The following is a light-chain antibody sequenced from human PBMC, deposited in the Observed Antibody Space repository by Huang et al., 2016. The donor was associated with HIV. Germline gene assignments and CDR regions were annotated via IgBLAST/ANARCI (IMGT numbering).Light chain of an antibody. Sequence: EIVLTQSPATLSLSPGERATLSCRASQSVSNSLAWYQQKPGQAPSLLIDDASNRATGIQVRFSGSGSGTDFTLTISNLEPEDSAVYYCQQRSNWPLTFGGGTKVEIK. J-gene: IGKJ4*01. CDR3: QQRSNWPLT. CDR2: DAS. V-gene: IGKV3-11*01. CDR1: QSVSNS.